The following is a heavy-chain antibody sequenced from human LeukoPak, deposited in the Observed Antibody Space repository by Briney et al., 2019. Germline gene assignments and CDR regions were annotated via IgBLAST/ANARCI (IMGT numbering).Heavy chain of an antibody. J-gene: IGHJ6*03. V-gene: IGHV3-48*04. Sequence: GGTLRLSCAASGFTFSSYWMSWVRQAPGKGLEWVSYISSSGSTIYYADSVKGRFTISRDNAKNSLYLQMNSLRAEDTAVYYCARVGRYYGHMDVWGKGTTVTSSS. CDR3: ARVGRYYGHMDV. CDR1: GFTFSSYW. CDR2: ISSSGSTI. D-gene: IGHD3-10*01.